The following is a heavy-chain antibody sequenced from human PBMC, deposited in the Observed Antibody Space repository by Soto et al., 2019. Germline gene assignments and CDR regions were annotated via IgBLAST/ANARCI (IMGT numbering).Heavy chain of an antibody. J-gene: IGHJ3*02. V-gene: IGHV1-46*01. CDR2: INPSGGST. CDR1: GYTFTSYY. CDR3: ARVLGRWLQITGGDAFDI. Sequence: ASVKVSCKASGYTFTSYYMHWVRQAPGQGLEWMGIINPSGGSTSYAQKFQGRVTMTRDTSTSTVYMELSSLRSEDTAVYYCARVLGRWLQITGGDAFDIWGQGTMVTVSS. D-gene: IGHD3-16*01.